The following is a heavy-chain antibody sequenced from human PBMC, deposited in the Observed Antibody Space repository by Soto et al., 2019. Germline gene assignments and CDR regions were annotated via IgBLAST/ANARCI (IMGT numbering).Heavy chain of an antibody. CDR2: ISYDGSNK. V-gene: IGHV3-30*18. Sequence: GGSLRLSCAASGFTFSSYGMHWVRQAPGKGLEWVAVISYDGSNKYYADSVKGRFTISRDNSKNTLYLQMNSLRAEDTAESYCAKVHSYYSNYYYYGMDVWGQGTTVTVSS. J-gene: IGHJ6*02. CDR3: AKVHSYYSNYYYYGMDV. D-gene: IGHD4-4*01. CDR1: GFTFSSYG.